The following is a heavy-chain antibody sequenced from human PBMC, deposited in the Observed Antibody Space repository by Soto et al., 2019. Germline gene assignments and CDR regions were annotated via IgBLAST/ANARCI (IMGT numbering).Heavy chain of an antibody. Sequence: QVQLVQSGAEVKKPGSSVKVSCKASGGTFSSYVISWVRQAPGQGLEWMGGIIPIFGTTNYAQKCQGRVTINADESTSTDDMELSSLRSEDTAVYYCARPAARPSYFYYGMDVWGQGTTVTVSS. V-gene: IGHV1-69*01. CDR3: ARPAARPSYFYYGMDV. CDR1: GGTFSSYV. D-gene: IGHD2-2*02. CDR2: IIPIFGTT. J-gene: IGHJ6*02.